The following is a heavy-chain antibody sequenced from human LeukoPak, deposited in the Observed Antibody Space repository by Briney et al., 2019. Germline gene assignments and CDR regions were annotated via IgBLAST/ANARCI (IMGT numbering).Heavy chain of an antibody. J-gene: IGHJ6*02. Sequence: PGGSLRLSCAASGFTFSSYDMHWVRQATGKGLEWVSAIGTAGDTYYPGSVKGRFTISRENAKNSLYLQMNSLRAGDTAVYYCARDLRYGDYVWYYYGMDVWGQGTTVTVSS. V-gene: IGHV3-13*01. CDR3: ARDLRYGDYVWYYYGMDV. D-gene: IGHD4-17*01. CDR1: GFTFSSYD. CDR2: IGTAGDT.